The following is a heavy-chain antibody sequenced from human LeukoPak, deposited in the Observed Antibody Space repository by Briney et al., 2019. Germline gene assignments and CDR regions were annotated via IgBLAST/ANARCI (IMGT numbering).Heavy chain of an antibody. CDR1: GGSISSSSYY. CDR3: ARAAGYSRAFDI. Sequence: SETLSLTCTVSGGSISSSSYYWGWIRQPPGKGLEWIGSIYYSGSTYYNPSLKSRVTISVDTSKNRFSLKLSSVTAADTAVYYCARAAGYSRAFDIWGQGTMVTVSS. CDR2: IYYSGST. J-gene: IGHJ3*02. D-gene: IGHD5-18*01. V-gene: IGHV4-39*07.